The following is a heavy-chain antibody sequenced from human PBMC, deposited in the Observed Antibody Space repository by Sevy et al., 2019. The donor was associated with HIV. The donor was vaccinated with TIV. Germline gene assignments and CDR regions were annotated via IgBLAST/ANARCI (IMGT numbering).Heavy chain of an antibody. Sequence: WGSLRLSCAVSGFSFDSYGMTWVRQAPGKGLEWVSGISGSGTRTYYADSVKGRFSISRDNSKNRLYLQMNSFRSEDTAIYYSAKGGGGHYDPDEIGYYFYYYNMDVWGKGTTVTVSS. D-gene: IGHD3-22*01. CDR3: AKGGGGHYDPDEIGYYFYYYNMDV. CDR1: GFSFDSYG. V-gene: IGHV3-23*01. J-gene: IGHJ6*03. CDR2: ISGSGTRT.